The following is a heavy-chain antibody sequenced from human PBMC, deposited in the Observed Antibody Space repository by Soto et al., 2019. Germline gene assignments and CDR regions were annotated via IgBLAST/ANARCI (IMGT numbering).Heavy chain of an antibody. V-gene: IGHV3-7*01. J-gene: IGHJ3*02. CDR3: AHSWGFCSGSTCHGAFDI. D-gene: IGHD2-15*01. Sequence: PGGSLRLSCVASGFTFSTYWMTWVRQAPGKGLEWVANINQDGGEKNYVDSVKGRFTVSRDNAKNSLFLQVDSLRAEDTALYYCAHSWGFCSGSTCHGAFDIWGRGTLVTVSS. CDR2: INQDGGEK. CDR1: GFTFSTYW.